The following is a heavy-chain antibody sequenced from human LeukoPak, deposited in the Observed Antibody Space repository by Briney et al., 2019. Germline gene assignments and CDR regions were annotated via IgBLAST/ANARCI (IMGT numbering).Heavy chain of an antibody. Sequence: SETLSLTCTVSGYSISSGNYWRWIRQPPGKGPEWIGSIYHSGSTYYNPSLKSRVSISVDTSKSQFSLRLSSVTAADTAVYYCARDGDFYYFDYWGQGTLVTVSS. CDR1: GYSISSGNY. CDR2: IYHSGST. V-gene: IGHV4-38-2*02. J-gene: IGHJ4*02. CDR3: ARDGDFYYFDY.